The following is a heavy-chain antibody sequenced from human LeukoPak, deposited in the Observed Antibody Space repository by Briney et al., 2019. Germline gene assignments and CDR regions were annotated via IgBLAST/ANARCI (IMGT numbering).Heavy chain of an antibody. J-gene: IGHJ4*02. Sequence: ASETLSLTCSVSGGSIRSYFWSWIRPSAGRGLEHIGRIYSTGSTNYSPSLKSRVSMSVDTSKNQFSLTLRSVTAADTAIYYCARAGYTSTWTFDYWGQGILVTVSS. V-gene: IGHV4-4*07. D-gene: IGHD6-13*01. CDR1: GGSIRSYF. CDR2: IYSTGST. CDR3: ARAGYTSTWTFDY.